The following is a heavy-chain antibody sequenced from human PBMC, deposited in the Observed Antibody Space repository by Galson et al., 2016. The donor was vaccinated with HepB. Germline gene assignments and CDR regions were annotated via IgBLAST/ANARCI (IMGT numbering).Heavy chain of an antibody. V-gene: IGHV3-21*01. CDR2: ITSRSSYI. D-gene: IGHD6-13*01. J-gene: IGHJ4*02. CDR3: VRLNYSSSWFDY. Sequence: SLRLSCAASGFTFSGYSLNWVRQAPGRGLEWVSSITSRSSYIHYADSVKGRFTVSRDNAKNSLFLQMSSLRVEDTAVYYCVRLNYSSSWFDYWGQGTLVTVSS. CDR1: GFTFSGYS.